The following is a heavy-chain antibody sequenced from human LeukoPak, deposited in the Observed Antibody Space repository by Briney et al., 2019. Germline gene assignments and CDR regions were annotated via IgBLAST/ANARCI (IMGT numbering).Heavy chain of an antibody. J-gene: IGHJ4*02. CDR1: GFTFSGYW. D-gene: IGHD6-19*01. CDR3: ARDGGARTHGQWLRYNC. Sequence: PGGSLSLSRAASGFTFSGYWMTWGRQAPGKGLEWVANIKQDGSEKYYVDSVKGRFTISRDNAKNSLYLQMNSLRAEDTAVYYCARDGGARTHGQWLRYNCRGQGTLVTVSS. V-gene: IGHV3-7*01. CDR2: IKQDGSEK.